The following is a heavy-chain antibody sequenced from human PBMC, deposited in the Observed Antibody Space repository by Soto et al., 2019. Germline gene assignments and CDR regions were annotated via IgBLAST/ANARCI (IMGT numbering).Heavy chain of an antibody. Sequence: QVQLVQSGAEVKKPGSSVKVSCKASGGTFSSYAISWVRQAPGQGLEWMGGIIPSCGTANYAQKFQGRVTITAAESTSPAYMELSSLRSEDPAVYYCAREGTVTTAAFDIWGQGTMVTVSS. J-gene: IGHJ3*02. CDR2: IIPSCGTA. CDR1: GGTFSSYA. V-gene: IGHV1-69*01. D-gene: IGHD4-17*01. CDR3: AREGTVTTAAFDI.